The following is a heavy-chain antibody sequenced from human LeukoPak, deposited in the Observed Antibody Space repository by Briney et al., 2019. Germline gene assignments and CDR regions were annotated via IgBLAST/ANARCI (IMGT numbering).Heavy chain of an antibody. J-gene: IGHJ4*02. CDR1: GFTFDDYA. CDR2: INWNGGST. Sequence: GGSLRLSCAASGFTFDDYAMSWGRQAPGKGLEWVSGINWNGGSTGYADSVKGRVTISRDNAKNSLYLQMNRLRAEDTPLYNCARGSGSSSSGGRIDYWGQGTLVTVSS. D-gene: IGHD6-6*01. CDR3: ARGSGSSSSGGRIDY. V-gene: IGHV3-20*01.